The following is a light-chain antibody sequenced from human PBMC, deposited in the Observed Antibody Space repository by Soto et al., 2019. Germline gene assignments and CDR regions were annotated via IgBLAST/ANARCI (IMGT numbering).Light chain of an antibody. Sequence: EIVLTQSPGTLSLTPGERATLSCRVSQSVTSNYIAWYQQKPGQAPRLLIYDASNRATGIPARFSGSGSGTDFNLTISSLEPEDFAVYYCQQRSKWVTVGRGTKVDIK. CDR3: QQRSKWVT. J-gene: IGKJ4*01. V-gene: IGKV3D-20*02. CDR2: DAS. CDR1: QSVTSNY.